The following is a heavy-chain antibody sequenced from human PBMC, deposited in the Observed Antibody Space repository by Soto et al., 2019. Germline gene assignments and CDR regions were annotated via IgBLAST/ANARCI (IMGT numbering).Heavy chain of an antibody. CDR1: GYSISSGYY. D-gene: IGHD1-26*01. V-gene: IGHV4-38-2*02. J-gene: IGHJ4*02. CDR2: IYHSGST. Sequence: SETLSLTCAVSGYSISSGYYWGWIRQPPGKGLEWIGSIYHSGSTYYNPSLKSRVTISVDTSKNQFSLKPSSVTAADTAVYYCARDGDSGSAGHFDYWGQGTLVTVSS. CDR3: ARDGDSGSAGHFDY.